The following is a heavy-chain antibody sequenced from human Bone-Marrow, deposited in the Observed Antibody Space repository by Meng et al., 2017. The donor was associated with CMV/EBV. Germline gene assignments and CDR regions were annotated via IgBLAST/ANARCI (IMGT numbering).Heavy chain of an antibody. CDR3: ARDGGYCSSTSCYTSDYYYYGMDV. D-gene: IGHD2-2*02. Sequence: ASVKVSCKASGYTFTGYYMHWVRQAPGQGLEWMGWINPNSGGTNYAQKFQGRVTMTRDTSISTAYMELSRLRSDDTAVYYCARDGGYCSSTSCYTSDYYYYGMDVWGQGTTATVSS. CDR1: GYTFTGYY. V-gene: IGHV1-2*02. J-gene: IGHJ6*02. CDR2: INPNSGGT.